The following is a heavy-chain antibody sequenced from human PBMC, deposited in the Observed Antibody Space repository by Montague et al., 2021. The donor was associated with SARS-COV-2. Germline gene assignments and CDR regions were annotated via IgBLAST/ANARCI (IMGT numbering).Heavy chain of an antibody. CDR1: GFSLNTSGMC. CDR3: ARSYGDYRDSYFDY. Sequence: PALVTPTQTLTLTCTLSGFSLNTSGMCVSWIRQPPGKALEWLALXDWDGDQYYSTSLKTRLTISKDTSKNQVVLTMTNMDPIDTATYYCARSYGDYRDSYFDYWGQGTLVTVSS. D-gene: IGHD4-17*01. V-gene: IGHV2-70*01. J-gene: IGHJ4*02. CDR2: XDWDGDQ.